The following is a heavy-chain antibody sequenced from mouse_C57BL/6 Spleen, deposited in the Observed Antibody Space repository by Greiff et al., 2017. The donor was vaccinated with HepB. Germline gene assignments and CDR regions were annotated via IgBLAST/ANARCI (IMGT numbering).Heavy chain of an antibody. Sequence: VQLQQSGAELARPGASVKLSCKASGYTFTSYGISWVKQRTGQGLEWIGEIYPRSGNTYYNEKFKGKATLTADKSSSTAYMELRSLTSEDSAVYFCARSDYYGSSHWYFDVWGTGTTVTVSS. CDR3: ARSDYYGSSHWYFDV. V-gene: IGHV1-81*01. CDR1: GYTFTSYG. CDR2: IYPRSGNT. J-gene: IGHJ1*03. D-gene: IGHD1-1*01.